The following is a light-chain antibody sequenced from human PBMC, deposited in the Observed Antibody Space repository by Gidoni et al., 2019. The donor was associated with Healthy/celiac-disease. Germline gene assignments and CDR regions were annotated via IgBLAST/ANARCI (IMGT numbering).Light chain of an antibody. V-gene: IGLV7-46*01. Sequence: QAVVTQEPSLTVSPGGTVTLTCGSSTGAVTSGHYPYWFQQKPGQAPRTLIYDTSNKHSWTPARFSGSLLGGKAALNLSGEKTEDEAEYYCLLSYSGARHVVFGGGTKLTVL. CDR3: LLSYSGARHVV. CDR2: DTS. J-gene: IGLJ2*01. CDR1: TGAVTSGHY.